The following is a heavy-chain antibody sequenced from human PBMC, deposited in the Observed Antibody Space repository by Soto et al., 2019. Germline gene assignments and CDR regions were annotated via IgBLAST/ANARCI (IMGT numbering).Heavy chain of an antibody. Sequence: QIHLAQSGPEVKKPGASVKVSCTSSGYSYANYGLSWVRQAPGQGLEWMGWISTYNGKTDYAQKFQDRVTLTIDPSTTTGYMEVRHLRFDDTAIYYCARDNGDSSASLVDYWGQGTLVTVSS. J-gene: IGHJ4*02. CDR3: ARDNGDSSASLVDY. D-gene: IGHD3-22*01. V-gene: IGHV1-18*01. CDR2: ISTYNGKT. CDR1: GYSYANYG.